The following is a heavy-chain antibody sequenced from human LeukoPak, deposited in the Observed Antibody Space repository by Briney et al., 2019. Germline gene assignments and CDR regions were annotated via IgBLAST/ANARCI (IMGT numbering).Heavy chain of an antibody. J-gene: IGHJ5*02. CDR2: INPSGDST. D-gene: IGHD6-13*01. Sequence: ASVKVSCTASGYTSTSNHIHCVRPAPGQGLEWMGVINPSGDSTSYAQKFQGRVTMTRNTSTSTVYMELSSLRSEDTAIYYCAKLAASETGEGSWGQGTLVTVSS. CDR3: AKLAASETGEGS. V-gene: IGHV1-46*01. CDR1: GYTSTSNH.